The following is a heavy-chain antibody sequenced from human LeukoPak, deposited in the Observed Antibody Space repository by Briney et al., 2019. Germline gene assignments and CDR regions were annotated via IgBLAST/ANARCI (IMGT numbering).Heavy chain of an antibody. Sequence: ASVKVSCKASGYIFTSYFIHWVRQAPGQGLEWMGIINPSGGSTSYAQKFQGRVTMTRDVSTSTVYMELSSLRSEDTAVYYCARGAGRYSYGPDGNWFDPWGQGTLVTVSS. CDR3: ARGAGRYSYGPDGNWFDP. CDR1: GYIFTSYF. CDR2: INPSGGST. V-gene: IGHV1-46*01. J-gene: IGHJ5*02. D-gene: IGHD5-18*01.